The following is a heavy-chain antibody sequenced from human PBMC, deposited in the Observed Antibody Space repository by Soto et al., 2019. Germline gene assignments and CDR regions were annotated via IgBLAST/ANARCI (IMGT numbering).Heavy chain of an antibody. CDR2: INPNGGST. CDR3: ARAACTTVTNRLNDVFDV. J-gene: IGHJ3*01. V-gene: IGHV1-46*03. D-gene: IGHD4-4*01. CDR1: GYTFTNYY. Sequence: QVQLVQSGAEVTKPGASVRVSCKASGYTFTNYYIDWVRQAPGQGLEWLGIINPNGGSTMYAQKFQGRVTMTRDKSTSPVYMELSSLRSEDTAVYYCARAACTTVTNRLNDVFDVWGKGTMVTVSS.